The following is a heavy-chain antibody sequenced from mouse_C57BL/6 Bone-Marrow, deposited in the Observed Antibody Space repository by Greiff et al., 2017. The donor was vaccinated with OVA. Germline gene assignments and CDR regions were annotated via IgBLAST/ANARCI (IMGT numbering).Heavy chain of an antibody. D-gene: IGHD2-4*01. CDR2: INPNNGGT. CDR1: GYTFTDYN. Sequence: VQLKESGPELVKPGASVKMSCKASGYTFTDYNMHWVKQSHGKSLEWIGYINPNNGGTSYNQKFKGKATLTVNKSSSTAYMELRSLTSEDSAVYYCARRGLRRDFAYWGQGTLVTVSA. J-gene: IGHJ3*01. CDR3: ARRGLRRDFAY. V-gene: IGHV1-22*01.